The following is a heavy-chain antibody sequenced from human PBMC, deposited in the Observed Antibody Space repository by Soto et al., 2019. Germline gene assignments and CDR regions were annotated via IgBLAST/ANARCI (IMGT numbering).Heavy chain of an antibody. J-gene: IGHJ3*02. CDR3: ARYGYYDSSGYAQAFDI. CDR1: GGSISSGDYY. CDR2: IYYSGST. D-gene: IGHD3-22*01. V-gene: IGHV4-30-4*01. Sequence: SETLSLTCTVSGGSISSGDYYWSWIRQPPGKGLEWIGYIYYSGSTYYNPSLKSRVTISVDTSKIQFSLKLSSVTAADTAVYYCARYGYYDSSGYAQAFDIWGQGTMVTVSS.